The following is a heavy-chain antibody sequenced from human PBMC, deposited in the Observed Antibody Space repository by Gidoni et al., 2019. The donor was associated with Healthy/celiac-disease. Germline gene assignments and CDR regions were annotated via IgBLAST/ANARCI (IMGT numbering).Heavy chain of an antibody. CDR3: ARDPSQQLVFIDY. Sequence: QVQLEESGGGVVQPGRSLRLSCAAPGFTFSSYAMHWVRQAPGKGLEWVAVISYDGSNKYYADSVKGRFTISRDNSKNTLYLQMNSLRAEDTAVYYCARDPSQQLVFIDYWGQGTLVTVSS. V-gene: IGHV3-30-3*01. CDR1: GFTFSSYA. D-gene: IGHD6-13*01. J-gene: IGHJ4*02. CDR2: ISYDGSNK.